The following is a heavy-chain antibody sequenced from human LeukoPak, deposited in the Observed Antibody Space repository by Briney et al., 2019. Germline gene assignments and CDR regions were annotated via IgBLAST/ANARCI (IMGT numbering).Heavy chain of an antibody. Sequence: SETLSLTCTVSGYSISSGYYWGWIRQPPGKGLEWIGIIYHSGSTYYNPSLKSRVTISVDTSKNQFSLKLSSVTAADTAVYYCARDPSGYWGQGTLVTVSS. CDR1: GYSISSGYY. CDR2: IYHSGST. J-gene: IGHJ4*02. V-gene: IGHV4-38-2*02. CDR3: ARDPSGY. D-gene: IGHD6-25*01.